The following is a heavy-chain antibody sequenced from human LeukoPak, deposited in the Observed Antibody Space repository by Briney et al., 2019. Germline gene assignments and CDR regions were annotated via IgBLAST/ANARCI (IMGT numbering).Heavy chain of an antibody. CDR1: GGSISSSSYY. CDR3: ARHAVAASLTGYYWHWFDP. Sequence: PSETLSLTCTFSGGSISSSSYYWGWIRQPPGKGLEWIGSIYYSGSTYYNPSLKSRVTISVDTSKNQFSLKLSSVTAADTAVYYCARHAVAASLTGYYWHWFDPWGQGTLVTVSS. CDR2: IYYSGST. V-gene: IGHV4-39*01. J-gene: IGHJ5*02. D-gene: IGHD3-9*01.